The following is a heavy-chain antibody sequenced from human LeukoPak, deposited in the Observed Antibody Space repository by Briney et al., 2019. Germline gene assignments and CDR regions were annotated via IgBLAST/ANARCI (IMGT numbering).Heavy chain of an antibody. CDR2: IKGDGNT. J-gene: IGHJ1*01. V-gene: IGHV3-74*01. D-gene: IGHD3-22*01. CDR1: GFTFSSYW. Sequence: PGGSLRLSCAASGFTFSSYWMHWVRQAPGKGLVWVSRIKGDGNTNYADSVKGRFTISRDNAKNTLSLQMNSLRAEDTGVYYCARAPSEIGGYYPEYFRHWGQGTLVTVSS. CDR3: ARAPSEIGGYYPEYFRH.